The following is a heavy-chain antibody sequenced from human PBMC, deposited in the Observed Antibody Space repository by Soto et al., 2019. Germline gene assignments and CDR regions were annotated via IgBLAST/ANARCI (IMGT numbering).Heavy chain of an antibody. CDR3: ARGPLVVPAAGHQSAFDI. CDR2: ISYDGSNK. D-gene: IGHD2-2*01. CDR1: GFTFSSYG. V-gene: IGHV3-30*03. Sequence: PGWSLRLSCAASGFTFSSYGMHWVRQAPGKGLEWVAVISYDGSNKYYADSVKGRFTISRDNSKNTLYLQMNSLRAEDTAVYYCARGPLVVPAAGHQSAFDIWGQGTMVTVSS. J-gene: IGHJ3*02.